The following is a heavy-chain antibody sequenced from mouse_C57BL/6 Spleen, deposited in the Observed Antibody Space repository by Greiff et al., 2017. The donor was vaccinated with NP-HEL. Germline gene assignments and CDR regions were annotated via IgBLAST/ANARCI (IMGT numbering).Heavy chain of an antibody. V-gene: IGHV1-81*01. Sequence: QVQLKKSGAELARPGASVKLSCKASGYTFTSYGISWVKQRTGQGLEWIGEIYPRSGNTYYNEKFKGKATLTADKSSSTAYMELRSLTSEDSAVYFCARSPSFITTVVATDYWGQGTTLTVSS. D-gene: IGHD1-1*01. CDR2: IYPRSGNT. J-gene: IGHJ2*01. CDR3: ARSPSFITTVVATDY. CDR1: GYTFTSYG.